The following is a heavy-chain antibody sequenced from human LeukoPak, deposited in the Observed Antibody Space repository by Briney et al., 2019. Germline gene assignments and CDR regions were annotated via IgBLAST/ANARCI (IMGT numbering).Heavy chain of an antibody. CDR2: ISSRSSYK. Sequence: ETLSLTCTVSGGSISSSSYYWGWIRQPPGKGLEWVSAISSRSSYKYYADSVKGRFTVSRDNAKNSLYLEMNSLRVDDAAVYYCAREGTMISSFDYWGQGTLVTVSS. D-gene: IGHD3-22*01. J-gene: IGHJ4*02. CDR1: GGSISSSS. CDR3: AREGTMISSFDY. V-gene: IGHV3-21*06.